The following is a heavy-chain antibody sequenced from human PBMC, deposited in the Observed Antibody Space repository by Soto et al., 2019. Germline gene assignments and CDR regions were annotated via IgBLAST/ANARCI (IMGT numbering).Heavy chain of an antibody. J-gene: IGHJ4*02. Sequence: GGSLRLSCSASGFTFSSYAMHWVRQAPGKGLEYVSAISSNGGSTYYADSVKGRFTISRDNSKNTLYLQMSSLRAEDTAVYYCVKGYSSGSRGTFDYWSQGTLVTVSS. CDR3: VKGYSSGSRGTFDY. D-gene: IGHD3-22*01. V-gene: IGHV3-64D*06. CDR1: GFTFSSYA. CDR2: ISSNGGST.